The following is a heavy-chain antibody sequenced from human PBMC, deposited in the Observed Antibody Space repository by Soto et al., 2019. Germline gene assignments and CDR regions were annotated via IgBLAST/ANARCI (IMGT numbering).Heavy chain of an antibody. CDR1: DFTSSPYW. V-gene: IGHV3-30*18. D-gene: IGHD5-18*01. Sequence: PGGSQRLSCAPSDFTSSPYWMSWVRQALGKVLEWVAVISYDGNNKYYAQSVEGRFTISRDNSKNTLFLNMDSLRPEDTAVYHCVKGDLDTAVVNSPDAFDFWGPGTMGT. J-gene: IGHJ3*01. CDR3: VKGDLDTAVVNSPDAFDF. CDR2: ISYDGNNK.